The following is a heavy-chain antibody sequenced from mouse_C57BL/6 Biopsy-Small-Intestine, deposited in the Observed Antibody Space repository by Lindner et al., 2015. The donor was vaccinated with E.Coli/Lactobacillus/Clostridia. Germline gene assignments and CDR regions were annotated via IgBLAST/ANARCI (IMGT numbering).Heavy chain of an antibody. CDR1: GYAFSSSW. J-gene: IGHJ4*01. D-gene: IGHD1-1*01. Sequence: VQLQESGAELMKPGASVKLSCKASGYAFSSSWMNWVKQRPGKGLEWIGRIYPGDGDTNYNGKFKGKATLTADKSSSTAYMQLSSLTSEDSAVYFCARSRSYGSSWDYAMDYWGQGTSVTVSS. CDR3: ARSRSYGSSWDYAMDY. CDR2: IYPGDGDT. V-gene: IGHV1-82*01.